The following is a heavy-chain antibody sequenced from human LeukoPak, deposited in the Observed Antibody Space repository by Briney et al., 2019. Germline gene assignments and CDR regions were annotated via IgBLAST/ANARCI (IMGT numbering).Heavy chain of an antibody. CDR1: GGSISSSSYY. J-gene: IGHJ4*02. CDR3: ARQPRYCRGGTCYGSLGQFDY. CDR2: ISYSGST. D-gene: IGHD2-15*01. Sequence: SETLSLTCTVSGGSISSSSYYWGWIRPPPGKGLEWLGIISYSGSTYYNPSIKNRVTIYVDTSKNQFSLKLSSVTAADTAVYYCARQPRYCRGGTCYGSLGQFDYWGQGTLVTVSS. V-gene: IGHV4-39*01.